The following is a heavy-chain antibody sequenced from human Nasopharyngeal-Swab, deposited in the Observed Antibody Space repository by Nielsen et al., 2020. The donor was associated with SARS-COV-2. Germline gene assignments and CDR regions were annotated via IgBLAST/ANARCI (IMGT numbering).Heavy chain of an antibody. CDR2: IYYSGSP. CDR1: GGSISSGGYY. Sequence: SETLSLTCTVSGGSISSGGYYWSWIRQHPGKGLQWIGYIYYSGSPYYNPSLKSRVTILVDTSKNQFSLKLSSVSAADTAVYYCARVIWRECSSWQRQGYFDYWGQGTLVTVSS. CDR3: ARVIWRECSSWQRQGYFDY. J-gene: IGHJ4*02. D-gene: IGHD6-13*01. V-gene: IGHV4-31*03.